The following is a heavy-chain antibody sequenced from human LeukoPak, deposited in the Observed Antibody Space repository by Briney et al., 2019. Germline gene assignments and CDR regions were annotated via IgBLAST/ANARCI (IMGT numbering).Heavy chain of an antibody. CDR3: ARHWVGYNWNDQHAFDI. V-gene: IGHV1-24*01. J-gene: IGHJ3*02. D-gene: IGHD1-20*01. Sequence: GASVKVSCKVSGYTLTELSMHWVRQAPGKGLEWMGGFDPEDGETIYAQKFQGRVTMTEDTSTDTAYMELSSLRSEDTAMYYCARHWVGYNWNDQHAFDIWGQGTMVTVSS. CDR2: FDPEDGET. CDR1: GYTLTELS.